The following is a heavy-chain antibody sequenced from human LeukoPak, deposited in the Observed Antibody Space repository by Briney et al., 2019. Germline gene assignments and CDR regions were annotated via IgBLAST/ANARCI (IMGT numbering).Heavy chain of an antibody. J-gene: IGHJ4*02. CDR1: GFTFSSYA. CDR2: ISGSGGST. Sequence: PGGSLRLSCAASGFTFSSYAMSWGRQAPGKGLEWVSAISGSGGSTYYADSVKGRFTISRDNSKNTLYLQMNSLRAEDTAVYYCAKDRYCSAGSCYRGLRYWGQGTLVTVSS. CDR3: AKDRYCSAGSCYRGLRY. D-gene: IGHD2-15*01. V-gene: IGHV3-23*01.